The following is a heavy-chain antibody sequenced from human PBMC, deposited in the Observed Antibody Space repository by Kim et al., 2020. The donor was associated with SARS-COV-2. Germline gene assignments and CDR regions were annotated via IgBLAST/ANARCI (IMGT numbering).Heavy chain of an antibody. CDR2: IKQDGSEK. Sequence: GGSLRLSCAASGFTFSSYWMSWVRQAPGKGLEWVANIKQDGSEKYYVDSVKGRFTISRDNAKNSLYLQMNSLRAEDTAVYYCARDPPKWGSWYTNYWGQGTLVTVSS. J-gene: IGHJ4*02. CDR3: ARDPPKWGSWYTNY. CDR1: GFTFSSYW. D-gene: IGHD6-13*01. V-gene: IGHV3-7*01.